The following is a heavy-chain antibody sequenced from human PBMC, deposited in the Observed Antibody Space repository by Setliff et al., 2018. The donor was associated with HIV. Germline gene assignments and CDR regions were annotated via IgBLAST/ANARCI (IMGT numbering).Heavy chain of an antibody. D-gene: IGHD3-3*01. J-gene: IGHJ3*01. CDR1: GYTFTGYY. V-gene: IGHV1-2*06. Sequence: AASVKVSCKASGYTFTGYYMHWVRQAPGQGPEWLGRINPKSGGTRYAQKFQGRVSMTRDTAISTAYMELSRLRSDDSAVYYCARLPFITIFGVLNGDDGFDVWGLGTMVTVSS. CDR2: INPKSGGT. CDR3: ARLPFITIFGVLNGDDGFDV.